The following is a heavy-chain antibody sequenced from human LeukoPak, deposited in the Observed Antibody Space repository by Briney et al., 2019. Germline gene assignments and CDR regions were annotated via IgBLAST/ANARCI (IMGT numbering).Heavy chain of an antibody. Sequence: GGSLRLSCAASGFIFSDYGMNWVSQTPGKGLRWVAFIRHDGFNKDYADFVKGRFTISRDNSKNTVFLQMDSLSVEDAAVYFCAKEKVAYYSDTWSGLFDTWSQGTLVSVSS. V-gene: IGHV3-30*02. CDR3: AKEKVAYYSDTWSGLFDT. CDR1: GFIFSDYG. CDR2: IRHDGFNK. J-gene: IGHJ5*02. D-gene: IGHD2-15*01.